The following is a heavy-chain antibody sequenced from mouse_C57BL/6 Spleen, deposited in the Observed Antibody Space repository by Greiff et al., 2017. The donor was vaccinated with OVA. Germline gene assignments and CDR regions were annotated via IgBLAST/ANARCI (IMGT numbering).Heavy chain of an antibody. CDR3: ARMVTTRGSYYAMDY. Sequence: EVQLVESGGGLVKPGGSLKLSCAASGFTFSSYAMSWVRQTPEKRLEWVATISDGGSYTYYPDNVKGRFTISRDNAKNNLYLQMSHLKSEDTAMYYCARMVTTRGSYYAMDYWGQGTSVTVSS. CDR2: ISDGGSYT. J-gene: IGHJ4*01. CDR1: GFTFSSYA. D-gene: IGHD2-2*01. V-gene: IGHV5-4*01.